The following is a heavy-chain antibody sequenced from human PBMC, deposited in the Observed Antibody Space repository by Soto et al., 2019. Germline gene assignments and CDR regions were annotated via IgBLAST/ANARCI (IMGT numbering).Heavy chain of an antibody. J-gene: IGHJ4*02. CDR3: ARGSDYYDIRTPFDY. D-gene: IGHD3-22*01. CDR2: INPIFGTA. CDR1: GGTFSSYA. Sequence: QVQLVQSGAEVRKPGSSVKVSFKASGGTFSSYAISWVRQAPGQGLEWMGGINPIFGTANYAQKFQGRVTITADESTSTAYMELSSLRSEDTAVYYCARGSDYYDIRTPFDYWGQGTLVTVSS. V-gene: IGHV1-69*01.